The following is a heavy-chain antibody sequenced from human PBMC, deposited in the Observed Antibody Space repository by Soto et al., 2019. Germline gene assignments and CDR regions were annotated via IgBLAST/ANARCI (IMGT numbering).Heavy chain of an antibody. J-gene: IGHJ4*02. CDR2: ISNDGSNK. CDR1: GFTFSSYS. CDR3: AKEWVYDSSGWSFDY. Sequence: PGGSLRLSCAASGFTFSSYSMNWVRQAPGKGLEWVAVISNDGSNKYYADSVKGRFTISRDNSKNTLYLQMNSLRAEDTAVYYCAKEWVYDSSGWSFDYWGQGTQVTVSS. V-gene: IGHV3-30*18. D-gene: IGHD3-22*01.